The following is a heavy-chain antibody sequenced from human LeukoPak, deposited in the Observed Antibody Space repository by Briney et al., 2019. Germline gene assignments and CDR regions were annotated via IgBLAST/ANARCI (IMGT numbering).Heavy chain of an antibody. CDR1: GYTFTSFD. Sequence: ASVKVSFKASGYTFTSFDINWVRQATGQGLEWMGWMNPNSGNTGYAQKFRGRVTMTRNTSIRTAYMELSSLRSEDTAAYYCARAGGHSSRYYLHHFDYWGQGTLVTVSS. V-gene: IGHV1-8*01. CDR2: MNPNSGNT. J-gene: IGHJ4*02. D-gene: IGHD3-22*01. CDR3: ARAGGHSSRYYLHHFDY.